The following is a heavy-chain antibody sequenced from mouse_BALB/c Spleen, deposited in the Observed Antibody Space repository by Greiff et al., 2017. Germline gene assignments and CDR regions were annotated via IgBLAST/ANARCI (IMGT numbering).Heavy chain of an antibody. CDR1: GFTFSSFG. V-gene: IGHV5-12-2*01. CDR3: ARQGITTDYFDY. D-gene: IGHD2-4*01. Sequence: EVQVVESGGGLVQPGGSRKLSCAASGFTFSSFGMHWVRQAPEKGLEWVAYISNGGGSTYYPDTVKGRFTISRDNAKNTLYLQMSSLKSEDTAMYYCARQGITTDYFDYWGQGTTLTVSS. CDR2: ISNGGGST. J-gene: IGHJ2*01.